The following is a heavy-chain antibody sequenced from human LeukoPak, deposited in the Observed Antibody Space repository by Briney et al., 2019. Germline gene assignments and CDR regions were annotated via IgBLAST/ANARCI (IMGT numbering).Heavy chain of an antibody. CDR1: GFTFSSHS. J-gene: IGHJ4*02. CDR3: AVVTRDGYNYDFDY. CDR2: IGSDSSYI. Sequence: GGSLRLSCAASGFTFSSHSMNWVRQAPGKGLEWVSFIGSDSSYIYYADSVKGRFTISRDNAKNSLYLQMNSLRVEDTAVYYCAVVTRDGYNYDFDYWGQGTLVTVSS. V-gene: IGHV3-21*01. D-gene: IGHD5-24*01.